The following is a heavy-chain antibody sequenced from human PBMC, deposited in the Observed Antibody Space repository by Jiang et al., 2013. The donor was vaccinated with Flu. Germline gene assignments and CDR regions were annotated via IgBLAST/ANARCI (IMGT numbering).Heavy chain of an antibody. CDR1: GGSISSYY. J-gene: IGHJ5*02. Sequence: GLVKPSETLSLTCTVSGGSISSYYWSWIRQPPGKGLEWIGYIYYSGSTNYNPSLKSRVTISVDTSKNQFSLKLSSVTAADTAVYYCAREDLTYGFDPWGQGTLVTVSS. D-gene: IGHD4-17*01. CDR3: AREDLTYGFDP. CDR2: IYYSGST. V-gene: IGHV4-59*01.